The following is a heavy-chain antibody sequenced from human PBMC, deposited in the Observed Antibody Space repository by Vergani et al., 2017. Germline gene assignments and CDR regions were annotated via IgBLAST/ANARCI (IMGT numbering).Heavy chain of an antibody. V-gene: IGHV3-9*01. D-gene: IGHD3-22*01. Sequence: EVQLVESGGGLVQPGRSLRLSCAASGFTFDDYAMHWVRQAPGKGLEWVSGISWNSGSIGYADSVKGRFTISRDNAKNSLYLQMNRLRAEDTALYYCAKGMIVVVADAFDIWGQGTMVTVSS. CDR1: GFTFDDYA. CDR2: ISWNSGSI. CDR3: AKGMIVVVADAFDI. J-gene: IGHJ3*02.